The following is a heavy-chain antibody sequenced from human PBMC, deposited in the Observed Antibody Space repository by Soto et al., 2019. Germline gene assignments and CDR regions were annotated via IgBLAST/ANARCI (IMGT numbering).Heavy chain of an antibody. D-gene: IGHD3-3*01. CDR1: GYTFTSYG. CDR2: ISPYNGNT. V-gene: IGHV1-18*04. Sequence: ASVKVSCKASGYTFTSYGISWVRQAPGQGLEWMGWISPYNGNTNYAQKLQDRVTMTTDTSTSTAYMELRSLRSDDTAVYYCARGYYDFWSGYLTPNWFDPWGQGALVTVSS. CDR3: ARGYYDFWSGYLTPNWFDP. J-gene: IGHJ5*02.